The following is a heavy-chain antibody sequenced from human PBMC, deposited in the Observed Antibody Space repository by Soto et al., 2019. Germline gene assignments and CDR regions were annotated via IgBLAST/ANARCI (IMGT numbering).Heavy chain of an antibody. V-gene: IGHV3-30*18. CDR3: AKEGESSSWYYYGMDV. Sequence: QVQLVESGGGVVQPGRSLRLSCAASGFTFSSYGMHWVRQAPGKGLEWVAVISYDGSNKYYADSVKGRFTISRDNSKNTLYLQMNSLRDEDTAVYYCAKEGESSSWYYYGMDVWGQGTTVTVSS. D-gene: IGHD6-6*01. CDR2: ISYDGSNK. J-gene: IGHJ6*02. CDR1: GFTFSSYG.